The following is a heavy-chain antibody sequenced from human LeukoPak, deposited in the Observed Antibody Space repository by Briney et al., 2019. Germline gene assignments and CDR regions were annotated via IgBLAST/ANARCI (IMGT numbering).Heavy chain of an antibody. V-gene: IGHV4-39*01. CDR2: IYYSGST. Sequence: SETLSLTCTVSGGSISSSSYYWGWIRQPPGKGLEWIGSIYYSGSTYYNPSLKSRVTISVDTSKNQFSLKLSSVTAADTAVYYCARHYPTPLVRHNWSDPWGQGTLVTVSS. CDR3: ARHYPTPLVRHNWSDP. CDR1: GGSISSSSYY. J-gene: IGHJ5*02.